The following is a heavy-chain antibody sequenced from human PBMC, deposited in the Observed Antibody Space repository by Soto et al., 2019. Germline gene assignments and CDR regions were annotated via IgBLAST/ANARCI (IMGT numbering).Heavy chain of an antibody. V-gene: IGHV3-21*01. D-gene: IGHD2-8*01. Sequence: GGSLRLSCAASGFTFSSYSMNWVRQAPGKGLEWVSSISSSSSYIYYADSVKGRFTISRDNAKNSLYLQMNSLRAEDTAVYYCARDQGLGGYRTNGVCSGAYYYHGMDVWGQGTRVTVSS. CDR2: ISSSSSYI. CDR3: ARDQGLGGYRTNGVCSGAYYYHGMDV. J-gene: IGHJ6*02. CDR1: GFTFSSYS.